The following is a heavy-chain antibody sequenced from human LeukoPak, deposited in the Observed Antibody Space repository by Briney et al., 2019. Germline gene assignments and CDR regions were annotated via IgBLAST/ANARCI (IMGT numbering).Heavy chain of an antibody. CDR2: IYYSGST. CDR1: GGSISSYY. Sequence: PSETLSLTCTVSGGSISSYYWSWIRQPPGKGLEWIGYIYYSGSTNYNPSLKSRVTISVDTSKNQFSLKLSSVTAADTAVYYCAASIAARFLNWFDPWGQGTLVTVSS. CDR3: AASIAARFLNWFDP. J-gene: IGHJ5*02. V-gene: IGHV4-59*01. D-gene: IGHD6-6*01.